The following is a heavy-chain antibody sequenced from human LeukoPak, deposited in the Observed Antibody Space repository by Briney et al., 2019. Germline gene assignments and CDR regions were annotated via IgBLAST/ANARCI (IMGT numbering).Heavy chain of an antibody. Sequence: ASVKVSCKASGYTFTSYGISWVRQAPGQGLEWMGWISAYNGNTNYAQKLQGRVTMTRNTSISTAYMELSSLRSEDTAVYYCARGLAYDYVWGSYRSTFDYWGQGTLVTVSS. D-gene: IGHD3-16*02. J-gene: IGHJ4*02. CDR2: ISAYNGNT. CDR3: ARGLAYDYVWGSYRSTFDY. CDR1: GYTFTSYG. V-gene: IGHV1-18*01.